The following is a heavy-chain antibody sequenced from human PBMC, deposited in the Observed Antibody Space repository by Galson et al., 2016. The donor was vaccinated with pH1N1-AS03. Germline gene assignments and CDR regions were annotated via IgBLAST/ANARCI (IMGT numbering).Heavy chain of an antibody. CDR3: ARGPVSYANYWFPPPDY. Sequence: SLRLSCAVGGFTFSSYAMFWVRQAPGKGLEYVSVISGNGVSTYYANSVKDRFTVSRDNSKNTLYLQMGSLRVEDMAVYYCARGPVSYANYWFPPPDYWGQGTLVTVSS. CDR1: GFTFSSYA. J-gene: IGHJ4*02. D-gene: IGHD4/OR15-4a*01. V-gene: IGHV3-64*01. CDR2: ISGNGVST.